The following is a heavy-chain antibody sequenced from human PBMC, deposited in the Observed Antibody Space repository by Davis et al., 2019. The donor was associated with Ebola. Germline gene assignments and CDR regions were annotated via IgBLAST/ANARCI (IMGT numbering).Heavy chain of an antibody. CDR3: ARSVVVVATFIDY. Sequence: GESLKISCEASGFTFSDYYMSWLRQAPGRGLEWISYIGNTGENIYYADSVKVRFTISRDNAKNSLYLQMNSMRAEDTAVYFCARSVVVVATFIDYWGQGALVAVSS. J-gene: IGHJ4*02. CDR1: GFTFSDYY. D-gene: IGHD2-15*01. CDR2: IGNTGENI. V-gene: IGHV3-11*01.